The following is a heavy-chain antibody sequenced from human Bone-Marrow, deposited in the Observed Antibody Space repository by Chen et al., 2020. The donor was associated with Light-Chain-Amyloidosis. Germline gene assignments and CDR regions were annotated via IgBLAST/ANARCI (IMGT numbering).Heavy chain of an antibody. CDR3: AKIMWGGSYYFDP. D-gene: IGHD1-26*01. CDR2: VNHSGRT. J-gene: IGHJ4*02. V-gene: IGHV4-34*01. CDR1: AGPFSAYY. Sequence: QVQLQQWGAGLLKPSETLSLTCAVSAGPFSAYYWSWIRQPPGKGLEWIGDVNHSGRTNYSPSLKSRLTISIDTSKKQFSLKLTSVTAADTAFYYCAKIMWGGSYYFDPWGQGTLVTVSS.